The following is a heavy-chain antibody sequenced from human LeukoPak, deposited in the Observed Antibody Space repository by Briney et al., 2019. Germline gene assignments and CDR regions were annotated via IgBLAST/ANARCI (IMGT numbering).Heavy chain of an antibody. CDR2: ISAYNGNT. CDR3: ARGRQSCSSSSCLVDS. D-gene: IGHD2-2*01. V-gene: IGHV1-18*01. J-gene: IGHJ4*02. CDR1: GYTFTSYG. Sequence: ASVKVSCKASGYTFTSYGISWARQARGQGLEWMGWISAYNGNTNYAQNLQGRVTMTTDTSTSTAYMELRSLRSDDTAVYYCARGRQSCSSSSCLVDSWGQGTLVTVSS.